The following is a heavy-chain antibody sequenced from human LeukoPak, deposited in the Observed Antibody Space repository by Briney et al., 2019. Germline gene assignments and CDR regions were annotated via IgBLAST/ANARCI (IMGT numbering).Heavy chain of an antibody. CDR2: IRYDGSNK. CDR3: AKEEGGRYYDSSGYPTIDY. V-gene: IGHV3-30*02. D-gene: IGHD3-22*01. J-gene: IGHJ4*02. Sequence: GGSLRLSCAASGFTFSSYGMHWVRQAPGKGLEWVAFIRYDGSNKYYADSVKGRFTISRDNSKNTLYLQMNSLRAEDTAVYYCAKEEGGRYYDSSGYPTIDYWGQGTLVTVSS. CDR1: GFTFSSYG.